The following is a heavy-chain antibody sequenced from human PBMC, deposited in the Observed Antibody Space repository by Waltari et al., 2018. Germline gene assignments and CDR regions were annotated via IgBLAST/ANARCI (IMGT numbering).Heavy chain of an antibody. CDR1: GDSISNYY. CDR3: ARESSRTWHGPGAFDI. D-gene: IGHD6-13*01. J-gene: IGHJ3*02. CDR2: IYVSETSSET. V-gene: IGHV4-4*07. Sequence: QVQLQESGPGLVKPSETLSLTCTVSGDSISNYYWSWIRQSAGKGLEWIGRIYVSETSSETNNNPSLKSRLSMSSDTSQNQFSLRLASVTAADTGLYFCARESSRTWHGPGAFDIWGQGTMVSVSS.